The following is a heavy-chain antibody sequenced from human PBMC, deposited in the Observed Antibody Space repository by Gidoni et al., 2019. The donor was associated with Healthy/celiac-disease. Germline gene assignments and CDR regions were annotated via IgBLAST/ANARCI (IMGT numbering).Heavy chain of an antibody. CDR1: GFTFSSNY. Sequence: EVQLLESGGGLVQPGGSLRLSCSASGFTFSSNYMSWVRQAPGKGLEWVSVIYSGGSTYYADYVKGRFTISRHNSKNTLYLQMNSLRAEDTAVYYCAGGYSYGYGFDYWGQGTLVTVSS. D-gene: IGHD5-18*01. CDR2: IYSGGST. J-gene: IGHJ4*02. V-gene: IGHV3-53*04. CDR3: AGGYSYGYGFDY.